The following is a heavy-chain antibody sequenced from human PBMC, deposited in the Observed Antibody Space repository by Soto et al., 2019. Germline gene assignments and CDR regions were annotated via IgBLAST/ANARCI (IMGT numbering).Heavy chain of an antibody. J-gene: IGHJ4*02. CDR3: TTAWIRAVAGRMDY. CDR2: IKSKTDGGTT. Sequence: GESLRLSCAASGFTFSNAWMRWDRQAPGKGLEWVGRIKSKTDGGTTSYAAPVKGRFTIARDDSKNTLYLQMNSLQTEDTAVYYCTTAWIRAVAGRMDYWGQGTLVTVSS. D-gene: IGHD6-19*01. CDR1: GFTFSNAW. V-gene: IGHV3-15*01.